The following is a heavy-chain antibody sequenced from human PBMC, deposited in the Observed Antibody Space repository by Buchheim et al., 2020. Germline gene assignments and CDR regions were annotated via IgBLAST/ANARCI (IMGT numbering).Heavy chain of an antibody. Sequence: EVQLLESGGGLVQPGGSLRLSCAAFGFTFSSYAMSWVRQAPGKGLEWVSAILGSGSSTYYADSVKGRFIISRDNSKNTLYLQMNSLRVEDTAVYYCTKAHDTSGYYPFVYGGQGTL. V-gene: IGHV3-23*01. CDR2: ILGSGSST. D-gene: IGHD3-22*01. J-gene: IGHJ4*02. CDR1: GFTFSSYA. CDR3: TKAHDTSGYYPFVY.